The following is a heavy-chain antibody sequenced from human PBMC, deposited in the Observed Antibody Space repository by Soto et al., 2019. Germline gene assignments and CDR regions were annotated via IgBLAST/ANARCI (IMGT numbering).Heavy chain of an antibody. J-gene: IGHJ4*02. CDR3: ARDIGSYAYGEGY. V-gene: IGHV4-4*07. CDR2: IYSSGTT. CDR1: GGSISNYY. Sequence: SETLSLTCTVSGGSISNYYWSWIRQPAGKGLEWIGRIYSSGTTDYNPSLNSRATMSVETSKSQFSLKLSSVTAADTAVYYCARDIGSYAYGEGYWGQGTLVTVSS. D-gene: IGHD3-10*01.